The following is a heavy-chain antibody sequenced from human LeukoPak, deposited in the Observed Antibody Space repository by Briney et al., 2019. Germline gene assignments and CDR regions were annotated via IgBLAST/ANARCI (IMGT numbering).Heavy chain of an antibody. Sequence: GGSLRLSCAASGFTFSSYWMSWVRQAPGKGLEWVSSISSSSSYIYYADSVKGRFTISRDNAKNSLYLQMNSLRAEDTAVYYCARDRSPEYYYDSSGYYPAGFDYWGQGTLVTVSS. J-gene: IGHJ4*02. CDR2: ISSSSSYI. V-gene: IGHV3-21*01. CDR3: ARDRSPEYYYDSSGYYPAGFDY. D-gene: IGHD3-22*01. CDR1: GFTFSSYW.